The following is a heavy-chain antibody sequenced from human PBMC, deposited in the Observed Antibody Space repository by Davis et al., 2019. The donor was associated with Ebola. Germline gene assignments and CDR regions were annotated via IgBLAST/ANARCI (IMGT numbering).Heavy chain of an antibody. J-gene: IGHJ4*02. CDR3: ARDRYSGYDTPLYFDY. CDR2: IYYSGST. V-gene: IGHV4-61*01. Sequence: SETLSLTCTVSGGSVSSGSYYWNWIRQPPGKGLEWIGYIYYSGSTNYNPSLKSRVTISVDTSKNQFSLKLSSVTAEDTAVYYCARDRYSGYDTPLYFDYWGQGTLVTVSS. CDR1: GGSVSSGSYY. D-gene: IGHD5-12*01.